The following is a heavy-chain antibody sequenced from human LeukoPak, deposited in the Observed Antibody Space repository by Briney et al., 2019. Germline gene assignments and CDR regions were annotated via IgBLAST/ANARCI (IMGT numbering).Heavy chain of an antibody. CDR1: GYTFTSYD. CDR2: MNPNSGNT. V-gene: IGHV1-8*03. J-gene: IGHJ4*02. D-gene: IGHD4-23*01. Sequence: ASVKVSCKASGYTFTSYDINWVRQATGQGLEWMGWMNPNSGNTGYAQKFQGRVTITRNTSISTAYMELSSLRSEDTAVYYCARAAGAVVADYFDYWGQGTLVTVSS. CDR3: ARAAGAVVADYFDY.